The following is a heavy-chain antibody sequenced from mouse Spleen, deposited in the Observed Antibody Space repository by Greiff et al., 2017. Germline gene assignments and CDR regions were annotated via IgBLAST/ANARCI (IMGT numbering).Heavy chain of an antibody. J-gene: IGHJ3*01. V-gene: IGHV1-62-2*01. D-gene: IGHD2-4*01. Sequence: VQLQQSGAELVKPGASVKLSCTASGYTFTEYTIHWVKQRPGQGLEWIGWFYPGSGSIKYNEKFKDKATLTADKSSSKVFMELSRLTSEDSAVYFCARHEAVYYDYGFGYWGQGTLVTVSA. CDR3: ARHEAVYYDYGFGY. CDR1: GYTFTEYT. CDR2: FYPGSGSI.